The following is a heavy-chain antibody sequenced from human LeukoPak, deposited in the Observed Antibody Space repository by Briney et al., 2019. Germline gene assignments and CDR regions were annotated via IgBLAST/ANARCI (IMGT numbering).Heavy chain of an antibody. D-gene: IGHD2-21*02. CDR2: IYYSGST. CDR1: GGSISSYY. CDR3: ARDRVYCGGDCFPPGMDV. Sequence: SETLSLTSTVSGGSISSYYWSWIRQPPGKGLEWIGYIYYSGSTNYNPSLKSRVTISVDTSKNQFSLKLNSVTAADTAVYYCARDRVYCGGDCFPPGMDVWGQGTTVTVSS. V-gene: IGHV4-59*01. J-gene: IGHJ6*02.